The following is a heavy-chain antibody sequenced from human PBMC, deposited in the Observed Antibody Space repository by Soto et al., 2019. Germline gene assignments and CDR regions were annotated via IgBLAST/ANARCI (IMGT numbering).Heavy chain of an antibody. D-gene: IGHD2-2*01. Sequence: SETLSPTCPFSGCSLSSYYWSWIRQPPGKGLEWIGYIYYSGSTNYNPSLKSRVTISVDRSKNQFSLKLSSVTAADTAVYYCARVPDRWGQGTLVTV. CDR3: ARVPDR. CDR2: IYYSGST. J-gene: IGHJ5*02. CDR1: GCSLSSYY. V-gene: IGHV4-59*12.